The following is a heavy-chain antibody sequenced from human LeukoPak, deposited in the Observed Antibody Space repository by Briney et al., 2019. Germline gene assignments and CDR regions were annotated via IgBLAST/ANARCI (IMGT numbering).Heavy chain of an antibody. CDR2: INPNSGGT. D-gene: IGHD3-9*01. CDR1: GYTFTSYG. V-gene: IGHV1-2*02. CDR3: AREGRGYDILTGYSSYYMDV. J-gene: IGHJ6*03. Sequence: ASVKVSCKASGYTFTSYGISWVRQAPGQGLEWMGWINPNSGGTNYAQKFQGRVTMTRDTSISTAYMELSRLRSDDTAVYYCAREGRGYDILTGYSSYYMDVWGKGTTVTISS.